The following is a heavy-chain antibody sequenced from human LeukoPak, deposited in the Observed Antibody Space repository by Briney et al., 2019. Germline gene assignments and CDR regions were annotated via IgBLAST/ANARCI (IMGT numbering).Heavy chain of an antibody. J-gene: IGHJ4*02. Sequence: GGSLRLSCAASGFTFRNYGMNWVRQAPGKGLEWVTIIWYDGSNKYYADSVKGRFIISRDNTKNTLYLQMNSLRAEDTAVYYCARDYSGRDVGIDYWGRGTLVTVSS. V-gene: IGHV3-33*01. CDR3: ARDYSGRDVGIDY. CDR2: IWYDGSNK. CDR1: GFTFRNYG. D-gene: IGHD1-26*01.